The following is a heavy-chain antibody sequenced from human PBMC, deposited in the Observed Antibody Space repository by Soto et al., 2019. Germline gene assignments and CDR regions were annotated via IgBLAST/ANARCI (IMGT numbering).Heavy chain of an antibody. D-gene: IGHD2-21*01. J-gene: IGHJ6*02. CDR3: ARCSRGLTVLLARYYGMDV. V-gene: IGHV4-34*01. CDR1: GGSFSGYY. Sequence: QVQLQQWGAGLLKPSETLSLTCAVYGGSFSGYYWSWIRQPPGKGLEWIGEINHSGSTNYNPSLKSRVTISVDTSKNQFSLKLSSVTAADTAVYYCARCSRGLTVLLARYYGMDVWGQGTTVTVSS. CDR2: INHSGST.